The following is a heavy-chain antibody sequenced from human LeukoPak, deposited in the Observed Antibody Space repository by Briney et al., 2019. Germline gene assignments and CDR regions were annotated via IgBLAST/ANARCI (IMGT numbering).Heavy chain of an antibody. CDR2: INHSGST. D-gene: IGHD3-3*01. CDR3: ARAYYDFWSGYSGAFDI. V-gene: IGHV4-34*01. Sequence: SETLPLTCAVYGGSFSGYYWSWIRQPPGKGLEWIGEINHSGSTNYNPSLKSRVTISVDTSKNQFSLKLSSVTAADTAVYYCARAYYDFWSGYSGAFDIWGQGTMVTVSS. CDR1: GGSFSGYY. J-gene: IGHJ3*02.